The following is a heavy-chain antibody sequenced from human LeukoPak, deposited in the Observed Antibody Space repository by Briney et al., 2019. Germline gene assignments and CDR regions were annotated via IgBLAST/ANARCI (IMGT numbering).Heavy chain of an antibody. CDR1: GGSISSYY. D-gene: IGHD6-6*01. CDR2: IYYSGST. Sequence: PSETLSLTCTVSGGSISSYYWSWIRQPPGKGLEWIGYIYYSGSTNYNPSLKSRVTISVDTSKNQFSLKLSSVTAADTAVYYCARAGSSSSEDYYYYMDVWGKGTTVTVSS. V-gene: IGHV4-59*01. J-gene: IGHJ6*03. CDR3: ARAGSSSSEDYYYYMDV.